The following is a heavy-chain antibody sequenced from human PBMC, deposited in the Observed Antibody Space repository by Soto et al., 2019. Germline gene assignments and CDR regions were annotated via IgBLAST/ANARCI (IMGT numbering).Heavy chain of an antibody. J-gene: IGHJ4*02. CDR2: ISGSGGST. CDR3: ATSEGAGATVTKGDY. D-gene: IGHD4-17*01. Sequence: EVQLLESGGGLVQPGGSLRLSCAASGFTFSSYAMSWVRQAPGKGLEWVSAISGSGGSTYYADSVKGRFTISRDNSKNTVYLQMNSLRAKATAVYYCATSEGAGATVTKGDYWGQGTLVTVSS. V-gene: IGHV3-23*01. CDR1: GFTFSSYA.